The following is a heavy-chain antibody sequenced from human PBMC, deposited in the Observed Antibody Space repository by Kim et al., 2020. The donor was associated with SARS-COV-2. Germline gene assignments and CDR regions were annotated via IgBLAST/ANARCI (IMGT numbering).Heavy chain of an antibody. CDR1: GGSISSGGYY. V-gene: IGHV4-31*03. Sequence: SETLSLTCTVSGGSISSGGYYWSWIRQHPGKGLEWIGYIYYSGSTYYNPSLKSRVTISVDTSKNQFSLKLSSVTAADTAVYYCAREPPRGYSGYDFNYYGMDVWGQGTTVTVSS. CDR2: IYYSGST. J-gene: IGHJ6*02. CDR3: AREPPRGYSGYDFNYYGMDV. D-gene: IGHD5-12*01.